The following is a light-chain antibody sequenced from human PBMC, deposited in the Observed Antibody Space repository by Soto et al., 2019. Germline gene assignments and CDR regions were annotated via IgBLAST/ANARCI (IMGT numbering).Light chain of an antibody. CDR3: CSYAGSYTLYV. CDR2: DVS. J-gene: IGLJ1*01. CDR1: SSDVGGYNY. V-gene: IGLV2-11*01. Sequence: QSVLAQPRSVSGPPGQSGTISCTGTSSDVGGYNYVSWYQQHPGKAPKLMIYDVSKRPSGVPDRFSGSKSGNTASLTISGLQAEDEADYYCCSYAGSYTLYVFGTGTKV.